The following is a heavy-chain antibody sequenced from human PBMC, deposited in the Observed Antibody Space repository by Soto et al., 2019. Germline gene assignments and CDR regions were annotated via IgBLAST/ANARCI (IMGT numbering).Heavy chain of an antibody. D-gene: IGHD3-3*01. J-gene: IGHJ4*02. CDR1: GFTFSSYG. Sequence: QVQLVESGGGVVQPGRSLRLSCAASGFTFSSYGMHWVRQAPGKGLEWVAVISYDGSNKYYADSVKGRFTISRDNSKNPKYLQLNSLRAEDTAVYYYAKDTAYYDLFKDHSRNGDIDYWGQGTLVNVYS. V-gene: IGHV3-30*18. CDR3: AKDTAYYDLFKDHSRNGDIDY. CDR2: ISYDGSNK.